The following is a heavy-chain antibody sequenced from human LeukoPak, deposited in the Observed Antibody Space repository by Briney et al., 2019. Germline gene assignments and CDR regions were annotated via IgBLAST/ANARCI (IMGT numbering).Heavy chain of an antibody. CDR3: ARMNREDAFDI. CDR1: GFTFSSYW. CDR2: IKQDGSEK. V-gene: IGHV3-7*01. Sequence: GGSLRLSCAASGFTFSSYWMSWVRQAPGKGREWVANIKQDGSEKYYVDSVKGGFTISRDNAKNSLYLQMNSLRAEDTAVYYCARMNREDAFDIWGQGTMVTVSS. D-gene: IGHD5-24*01. J-gene: IGHJ3*02.